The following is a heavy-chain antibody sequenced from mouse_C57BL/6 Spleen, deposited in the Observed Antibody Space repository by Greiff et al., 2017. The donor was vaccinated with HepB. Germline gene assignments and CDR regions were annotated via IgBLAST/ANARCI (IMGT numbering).Heavy chain of an antibody. J-gene: IGHJ4*01. CDR3: ARSGVYAMDY. D-gene: IGHD3-1*01. CDR2: IDPSDSET. V-gene: IGHV1-52*01. Sequence: VQLQQPGAELVRSGSSVKLSCKASGYTFTSYWMHWVKQRPIQGLEWIGNIDPSDSETHYNQKFKDKATLTVDKSASTAYMQLSSLTSEDSAVYYCARSGVYAMDYWGQGPSITVSS. CDR1: GYTFTSYW.